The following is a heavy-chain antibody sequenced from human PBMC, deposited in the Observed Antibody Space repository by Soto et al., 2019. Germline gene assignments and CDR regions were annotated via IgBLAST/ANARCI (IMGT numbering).Heavy chain of an antibody. CDR1: GYTFTGYY. Sequence: SVKVSCKASGYTFTGYYMHWVRQAPGQGLEWMGWINPNSGGTNYAQKFQGWVTMTRDTSISTAYMELSRLRSDDTAVYYCARDTAMVPRGGMDVWGQGTTVTVSS. D-gene: IGHD5-18*01. CDR2: INPNSGGT. CDR3: ARDTAMVPRGGMDV. J-gene: IGHJ6*02. V-gene: IGHV1-2*04.